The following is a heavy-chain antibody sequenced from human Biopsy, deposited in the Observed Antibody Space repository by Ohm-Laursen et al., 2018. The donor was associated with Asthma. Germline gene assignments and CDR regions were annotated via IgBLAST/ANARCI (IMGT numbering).Heavy chain of an antibody. V-gene: IGHV3-53*01. J-gene: IGHJ4*02. Sequence: SLRLSCAASGFAVSRDHMFWVRQAPGKGLEWVSVIYSGDNTYYADSVRGRFTISRDYSKNTLYLQMHSLRAEDTAVYYCARGDSSNWSHYYFDYWGQGTLVTVSS. D-gene: IGHD3-22*01. CDR1: GFAVSRDH. CDR3: ARGDSSNWSHYYFDY. CDR2: IYSGDNT.